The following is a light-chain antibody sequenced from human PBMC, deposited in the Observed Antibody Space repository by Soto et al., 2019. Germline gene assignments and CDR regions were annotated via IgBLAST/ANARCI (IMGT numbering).Light chain of an antibody. V-gene: IGKV1-5*01. J-gene: IGKJ3*01. Sequence: DIQLTQSPSTLSASVGDRVTITCRASQSISTWLAWYQQKPGKAPNLLIYDASSLQSGVPSRFSGSGSGTDFTLTISSLLPDDFAAYYCQQYKSYPFTVGPGTKVEIE. CDR1: QSISTW. CDR2: DAS. CDR3: QQYKSYPFT.